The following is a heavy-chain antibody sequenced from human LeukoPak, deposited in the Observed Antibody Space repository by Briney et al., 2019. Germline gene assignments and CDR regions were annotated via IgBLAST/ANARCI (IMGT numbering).Heavy chain of an antibody. CDR1: GGSFSGYY. V-gene: IGHV4-34*01. Sequence: SETLSLTCAVYGGSFSGYYWSWICQRPGKGLEWIGDTNHSGSTNYNPSLKSRVTISVDTSKNQFSLKLSSVTAADTAVYYCARGLSPRINMVRGVRPPFRGVFDYWGQGTLVTVSS. CDR3: ARGLSPRINMVRGVRPPFRGVFDY. CDR2: TNHSGST. J-gene: IGHJ4*02. D-gene: IGHD3-10*01.